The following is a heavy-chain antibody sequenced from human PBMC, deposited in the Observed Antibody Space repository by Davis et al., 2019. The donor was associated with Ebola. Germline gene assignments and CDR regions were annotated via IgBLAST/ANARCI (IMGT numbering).Heavy chain of an antibody. CDR3: ARGDDNSGYYSYYFDY. CDR1: GFSFSSYW. V-gene: IGHV3-74*01. J-gene: IGHJ4*02. CDR2: MNGDGST. Sequence: GGSLKISCAASGFSFSSYWMYWVRQAPGKGLVWVSRMNGDGSTGYADSVKGRFTISRDNAKNTMYLQMNSLRGEDTAVYYCARGDDNSGYYSYYFDYWGQGTLVTVSS. D-gene: IGHD3-22*01.